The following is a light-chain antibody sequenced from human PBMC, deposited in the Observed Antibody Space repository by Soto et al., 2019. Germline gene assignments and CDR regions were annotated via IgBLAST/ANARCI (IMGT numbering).Light chain of an antibody. V-gene: IGLV2-11*01. Sequence: QSALTQPRSVSGSPGQSVTISCTGTSNDVGGYDYVSWYQQYPGKAPTYILYDVTKRPSGVPDRFSGSKSGNTASLTISGLQADDEADYYCCSYAGISTNWMFGGGTKVTVL. CDR1: SNDVGGYDY. CDR3: CSYAGISTNWM. J-gene: IGLJ3*02. CDR2: DVT.